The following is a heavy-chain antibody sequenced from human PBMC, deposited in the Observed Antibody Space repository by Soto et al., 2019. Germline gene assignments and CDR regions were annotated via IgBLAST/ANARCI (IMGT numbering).Heavy chain of an antibody. D-gene: IGHD3-22*01. V-gene: IGHV4-30-4*01. CDR1: GGSISSGDYY. Sequence: SETQSLTCTVSGGSISSGDYYWSWIRQPPGKGLEWIGYIYYSGSTYYNPSLKSRVTISVDTSKNQFSLKLSSVTAADTAVYYCARVRVDYYDSSGYYLFDYWGQGTLVTVSS. CDR3: ARVRVDYYDSSGYYLFDY. CDR2: IYYSGST. J-gene: IGHJ4*02.